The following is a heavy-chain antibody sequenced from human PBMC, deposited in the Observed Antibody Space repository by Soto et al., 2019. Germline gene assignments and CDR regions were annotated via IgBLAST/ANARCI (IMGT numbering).Heavy chain of an antibody. CDR2: ISGSGGST. D-gene: IGHD2-2*01. Sequence: EVQLLESGGGLVQPGGSLRLSCAASGFTFSSYAMSWVRQAPGKGLEWVSAISGSGGSTYYADSVKGRFTISRDNSKNTLYLQMNSLRAEDTAVYYCARAPGYQLLWGTIDYWGQGTLVTVSS. V-gene: IGHV3-23*01. CDR3: ARAPGYQLLWGTIDY. CDR1: GFTFSSYA. J-gene: IGHJ4*02.